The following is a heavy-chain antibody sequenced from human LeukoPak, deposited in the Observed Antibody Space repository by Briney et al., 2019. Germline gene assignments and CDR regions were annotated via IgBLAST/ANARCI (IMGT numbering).Heavy chain of an antibody. CDR3: ARAAPLFIAARRGRFDY. Sequence: PSETLSLTCAVYGGTFSGYYWSWIRQPPGKGLEWIGEINHSGSTNYNPSLKSRVTISVDTTKNQFSLKLSSVTAADTAVYYCARAAPLFIAARRGRFDYWGQGTLVTVSS. J-gene: IGHJ4*02. CDR1: GGTFSGYY. CDR2: INHSGST. D-gene: IGHD6-6*01. V-gene: IGHV4-34*01.